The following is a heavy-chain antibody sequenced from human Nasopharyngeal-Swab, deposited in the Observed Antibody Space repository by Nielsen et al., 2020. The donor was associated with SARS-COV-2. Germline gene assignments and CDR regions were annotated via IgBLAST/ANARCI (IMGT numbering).Heavy chain of an antibody. J-gene: IGHJ4*02. D-gene: IGHD2-21*02. Sequence: WIRQRPGKGLEYVSAISSNGGSTYYADSVKGRFTISRDNSKNTLYLQMSSLRAEDTAVYYCVNLCVGDCYSFSTWGQGTLVTVSS. V-gene: IGHV3-64D*08. CDR3: VNLCVGDCYSFST. CDR2: ISSNGGST.